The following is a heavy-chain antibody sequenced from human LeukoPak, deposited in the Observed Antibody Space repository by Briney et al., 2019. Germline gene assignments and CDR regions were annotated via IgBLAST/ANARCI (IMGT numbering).Heavy chain of an antibody. CDR1: GFTFSSYS. CDR2: ISSSSSTI. Sequence: PGGSLRLSCAASGFTFSSYSMNWVRQAPGKGLEWVSYISSSSSTIYYADSVKGRFTISRDNARNSLYLQMNSLRAEDTAVYYCARVDYYYYYYMDVWGKGATVTVSS. V-gene: IGHV3-48*01. J-gene: IGHJ6*03. CDR3: ARVDYYYYYYMDV.